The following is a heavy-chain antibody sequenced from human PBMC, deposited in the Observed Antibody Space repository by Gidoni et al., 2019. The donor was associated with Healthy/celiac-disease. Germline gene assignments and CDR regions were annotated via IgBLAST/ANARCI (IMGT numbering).Heavy chain of an antibody. CDR2: IWYDGSNK. V-gene: IGHV3-33*08. CDR1: GFTFSSYG. CDR3: ARDPSEQQLTEFDY. D-gene: IGHD6-13*01. Sequence: QVQLVESGGGVVQPGRSLRLSCAASGFTFSSYGMHWVRQAPGKGLEWVAVIWYDGSNKYYADSVKGRFTISRDNSKNTLYLQMNSLRAEDTAVYYCARDPSEQQLTEFDYWGQGTLVTVSS. J-gene: IGHJ4*02.